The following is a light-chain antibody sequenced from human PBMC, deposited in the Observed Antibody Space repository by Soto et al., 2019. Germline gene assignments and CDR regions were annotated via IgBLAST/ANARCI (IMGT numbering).Light chain of an antibody. CDR1: SSDVGGYNY. V-gene: IGLV2-14*01. CDR3: SSYTSSSTV. J-gene: IGLJ2*01. Sequence: QSVLTQPASVSGSPGQSITISCTGTSSDVGGYNYVSWYQQHPGKAPKLMIYDDSNRPSGVSNRFSGSKSGNTASLTISGLQAEDEADYYCSSYTSSSTVFGGGTQLTVL. CDR2: DDS.